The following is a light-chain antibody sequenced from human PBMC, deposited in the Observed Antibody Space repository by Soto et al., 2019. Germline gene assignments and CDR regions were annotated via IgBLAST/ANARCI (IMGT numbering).Light chain of an antibody. Sequence: EIVLTQSPATLSLSPGDRATISCRASQSFSTSLAWYQQKPGQPPRLLIYNASKRATGFPVRFSGSGSGTDFTLTISSLESEDFAVYYCQQRSDWPLTFGGGTKVEIK. CDR2: NAS. CDR3: QQRSDWPLT. CDR1: QSFSTS. V-gene: IGKV3-11*01. J-gene: IGKJ4*01.